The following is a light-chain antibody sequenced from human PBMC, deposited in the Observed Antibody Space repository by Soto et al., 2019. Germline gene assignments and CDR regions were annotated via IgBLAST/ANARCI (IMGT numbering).Light chain of an antibody. J-gene: IGLJ1*01. CDR3: SSYTTSSTLEV. V-gene: IGLV2-14*01. CDR2: EVS. Sequence: QSALTQPPSASGSPGQSVTSSCTGTSSDVGGYKFVSWYQQHPGEAPKLIIFEVSNRPSGVSNRFSGSKSGNMASLTISGLQAGDEADYYCSSYTTSSTLEVFGTGTKLTVL. CDR1: SSDVGGYKF.